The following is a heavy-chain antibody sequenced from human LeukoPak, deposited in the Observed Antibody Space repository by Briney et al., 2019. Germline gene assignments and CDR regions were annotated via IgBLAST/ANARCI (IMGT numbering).Heavy chain of an antibody. Sequence: GGSLKLSCAASGFTFSRYGMSWVRQAPGKGLEWVSSISGSGGDTYYADSVKGRFTISRDNSKNTSYMQMNSLRAEDTAVYYCAAYGSGSPPYHFDYWGQGTLVTVSS. J-gene: IGHJ4*02. CDR1: GFTFSRYG. CDR2: ISGSGGDT. CDR3: AAYGSGSPPYHFDY. V-gene: IGHV3-23*01. D-gene: IGHD3-10*01.